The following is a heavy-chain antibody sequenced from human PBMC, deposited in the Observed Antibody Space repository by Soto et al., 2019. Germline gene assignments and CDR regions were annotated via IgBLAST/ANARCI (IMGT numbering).Heavy chain of an antibody. CDR2: INPNGGVT. CDR1: GDTFNDYY. Sequence: QVQLVQSGAEVKKPGASVTVSCRSSGDTFNDYYIHWVRQAPGQGLEWMGWINPNGGVTKYAQKFQGWVTMTRDTSIRTVYMQLSRLRSDDTAVYDGARESGGATATLDYYYFYMDVWGTGTTVTVSS. V-gene: IGHV1-2*04. J-gene: IGHJ6*03. D-gene: IGHD5-12*01. CDR3: ARESGGATATLDYYYFYMDV.